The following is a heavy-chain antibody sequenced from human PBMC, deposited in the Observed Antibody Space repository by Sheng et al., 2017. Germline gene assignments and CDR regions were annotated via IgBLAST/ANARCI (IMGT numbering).Heavy chain of an antibody. Sequence: QVQLQQWGAGLLKPSETLSLTCAVYGGSFSGYYWSWIRQPPGKGLEWIGEINHSGSTNYNPSLKSRVTISVDTSKNQFSLKLSSVTAADTAVYYCARAHYDFWSGYYTAGNWFDPWGQGTLVTVSS. V-gene: IGHV4-34*01. D-gene: IGHD3-3*01. CDR1: GGSFSGYY. CDR3: ARAHYDFWSGYYTAGNWFDP. CDR2: INHSGST. J-gene: IGHJ5*02.